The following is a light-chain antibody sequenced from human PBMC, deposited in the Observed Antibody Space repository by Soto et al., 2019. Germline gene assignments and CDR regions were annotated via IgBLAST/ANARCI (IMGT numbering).Light chain of an antibody. J-gene: IGLJ1*01. V-gene: IGLV1-44*01. Sequence: QSALTQPPSASGTPGQRVLISCSGSSSNIGTNPVNWCRQVPGTAPQHLIYDNNQRPSGVPDRFSGSKSGTSASLAISGLQSEDEADYYCAAWDGILKRYVFATGTNVTGL. CDR2: DNN. CDR1: SSNIGTNP. CDR3: AAWDGILKRYV.